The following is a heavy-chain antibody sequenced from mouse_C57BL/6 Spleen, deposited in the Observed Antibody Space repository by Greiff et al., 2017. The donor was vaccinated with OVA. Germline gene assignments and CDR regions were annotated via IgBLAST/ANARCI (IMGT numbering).Heavy chain of an antibody. V-gene: IGHV1-66*01. Sequence: QVQLQQSGPELVKPGASVKISCKASGYSFTSYYIHWVKQRPGQGLEWIGWIYPGSGSTNYNEKFKSKATLTVDTSSSTAYMQLSSLTSEDSAVYYCARYDGYYVMDYWGQGTSVTVSS. J-gene: IGHJ4*01. CDR3: ARYDGYYVMDY. D-gene: IGHD2-3*01. CDR2: IYPGSGST. CDR1: GYSFTSYY.